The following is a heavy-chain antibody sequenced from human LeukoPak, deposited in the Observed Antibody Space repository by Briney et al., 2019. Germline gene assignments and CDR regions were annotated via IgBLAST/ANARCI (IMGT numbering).Heavy chain of an antibody. J-gene: IGHJ4*02. CDR1: GFTFSNYA. Sequence: GGSLRLSCAASGFTFSNYAMSWVRQAPGKGLEWVSVISGSGGSTYYVDSVQGRFTISRDNSKNTLFLQMNSLRAEDTAVYYCAKDLPYDSSGQVNYFDYWGQGTLVTVSS. D-gene: IGHD3-22*01. CDR2: ISGSGGST. CDR3: AKDLPYDSSGQVNYFDY. V-gene: IGHV3-23*01.